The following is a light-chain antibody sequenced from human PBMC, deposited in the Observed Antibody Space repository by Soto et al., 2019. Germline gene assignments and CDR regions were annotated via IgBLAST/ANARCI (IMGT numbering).Light chain of an antibody. J-gene: IGLJ1*01. CDR2: EVS. Sequence: QSALTQPASVSGSPGQSITISCTGTSSDVGGYNYVSWYQQHPGKAPKLMIYEVSNRPSGVSNRFSGSKSGNTASLTISGLQAEDEADYYCRSYTSSSTLHPYVFGTGTKLTVL. CDR3: RSYTSSSTLHPYV. V-gene: IGLV2-14*01. CDR1: SSDVGGYNY.